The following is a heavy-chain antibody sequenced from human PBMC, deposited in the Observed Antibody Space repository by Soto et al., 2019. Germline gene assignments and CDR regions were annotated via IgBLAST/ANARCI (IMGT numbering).Heavy chain of an antibody. D-gene: IGHD2-2*01. J-gene: IGHJ4*02. Sequence: QVQLVESGGGVVQPGRSLRLSCAASGFTLSGNDMHWVRQAPGKGPEWVAVMSYDGSRQYYVDSVKGRFTISRDTSKSTLYLQTNSLTTEDTAVYYCARGGWYASWSSSDCWGQGTLVTVSS. CDR1: GFTLSGND. V-gene: IGHV3-30*03. CDR3: ARGGWYASWSSSDC. CDR2: MSYDGSRQ.